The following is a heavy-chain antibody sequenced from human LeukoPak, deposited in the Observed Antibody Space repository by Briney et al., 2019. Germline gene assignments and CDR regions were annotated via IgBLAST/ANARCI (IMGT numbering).Heavy chain of an antibody. Sequence: PGGSLRLSCAASGFTFSSYAMTWVRQAPGKGLEWVSGISGGGGSTYYADSVKGRFTISRDNSKNTLYLQMNSLRAEDTALYYCAKDSGAIALQEIFDYWGEGTLVTVSS. CDR3: AKDSGAIALQEIFDY. D-gene: IGHD1-26*01. CDR2: ISGGGGST. CDR1: GFTFSSYA. V-gene: IGHV3-23*01. J-gene: IGHJ4*02.